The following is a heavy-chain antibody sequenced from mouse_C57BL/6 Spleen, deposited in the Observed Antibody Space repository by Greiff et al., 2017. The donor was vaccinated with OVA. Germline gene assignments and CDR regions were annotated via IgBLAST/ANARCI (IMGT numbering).Heavy chain of an antibody. V-gene: IGHV1-26*01. D-gene: IGHD2-4*01. CDR1: GYTFTDYY. J-gene: IGHJ3*01. CDR2: INPNNGGT. Sequence: VQLQQSGPELVKPGASVKISCKASGYTFTDYYMNWVKQSHGKSLEWIGDINPNNGGTSYNQKFKGKATLTVDKSSSTAYMELRSLTSEDSAVYYCARRSYDYDAWFAYWGQGTLVTVSA. CDR3: ARRSYDYDAWFAY.